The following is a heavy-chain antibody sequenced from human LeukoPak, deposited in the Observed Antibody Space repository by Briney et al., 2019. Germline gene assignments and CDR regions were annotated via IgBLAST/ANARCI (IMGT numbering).Heavy chain of an antibody. Sequence: GASVKVSCKASGGTFSSYAISWVRQAPGQGLEWMGGIIPIFGTANYAQKFQGRVTITADKSTSTAYMELSSLRSEDTAVYYCARVYYGDYAWFDPWGQGTLVTVSS. CDR3: ARVYYGDYAWFDP. CDR2: IIPIFGTA. J-gene: IGHJ5*02. CDR1: GGTFSSYA. V-gene: IGHV1-69*06. D-gene: IGHD4-17*01.